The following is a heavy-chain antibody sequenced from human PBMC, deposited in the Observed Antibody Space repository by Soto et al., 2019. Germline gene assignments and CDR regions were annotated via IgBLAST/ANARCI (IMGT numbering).Heavy chain of an antibody. CDR3: AKAIENYSTGYYKPFYYFGVDV. CDR2: ISYDGSKK. D-gene: IGHD3-22*01. CDR1: GFTFGSYG. V-gene: IGHV3-30*18. Sequence: GGSLRLSCAASGFTFGSYGMHWVRQAPGKGLEWVAGISYDGSKKYYEESVKGRFTISSDNSKNTLYLPMNSLGVEDTAVYYCAKAIENYSTGYYKPFYYFGVDVWGQGTTVTVSS. J-gene: IGHJ6*02.